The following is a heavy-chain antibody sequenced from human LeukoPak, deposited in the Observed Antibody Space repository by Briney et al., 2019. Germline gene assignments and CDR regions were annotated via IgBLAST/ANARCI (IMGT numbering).Heavy chain of an antibody. CDR1: GGSISSGGYD. J-gene: IGHJ6*03. V-gene: IGHV4-31*03. CDR2: IYYSGSI. Sequence: PSETLCLTCTVSGGSISSGGYDWSWIRQHPGKGLEWIGYIYYSGSIYYNPSLKSRVTISVDTSKNQFSLKLSSVTAADTAVYYCARDSTYDFWSGYSGYMDVWGKGTTVTVSS. CDR3: ARDSTYDFWSGYSGYMDV. D-gene: IGHD3-3*01.